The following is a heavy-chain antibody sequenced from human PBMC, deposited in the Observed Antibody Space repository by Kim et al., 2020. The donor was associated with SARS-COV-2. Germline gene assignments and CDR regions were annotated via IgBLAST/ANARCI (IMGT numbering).Heavy chain of an antibody. J-gene: IGHJ1*01. Sequence: SETLSLTCAVYGGSFSGYYWSWIRQPPGKGLEWIGEINHSGSTNYNPSLKSRVTISVDTSKNQFSLKLSSVTAADTAVYYCARVTADDGGRIAEYFQHWGQGTLVTVSS. V-gene: IGHV4-34*01. CDR3: ARVTADDGGRIAEYFQH. D-gene: IGHD2-15*01. CDR1: GGSFSGYY. CDR2: INHSGST.